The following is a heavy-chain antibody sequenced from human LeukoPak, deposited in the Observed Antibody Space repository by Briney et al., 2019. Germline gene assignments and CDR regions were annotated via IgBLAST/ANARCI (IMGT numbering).Heavy chain of an antibody. J-gene: IGHJ6*02. CDR1: GFTFSSYW. D-gene: IGHD3-10*01. CDR3: ARERITMVRGADYYYGMDV. V-gene: IGHV3-7*01. Sequence: GGSLRLSCAASGFTFSSYWMSWVRQAPGKGLEWVANIKQDGSEKYYVGSVKGRFTISRDNAKNSLYLQMNSLRAEDTAVYYCARERITMVRGADYYYGMDVWGQGTTVTVSS. CDR2: IKQDGSEK.